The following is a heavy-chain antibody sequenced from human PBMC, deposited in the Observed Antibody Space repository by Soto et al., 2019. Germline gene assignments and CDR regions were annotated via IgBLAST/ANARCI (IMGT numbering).Heavy chain of an antibody. V-gene: IGHV1-8*01. D-gene: IGHD1-1*01. CDR1: GYTFTSYY. J-gene: IGHJ4*02. Sequence: ASVNVSFKSSGYTFTSYYIYWVRQATGQGLECMGWMNPNTGNSGYAQKFQGRVTMTSDTSISTAHMELSSLRSEDTAVYYCARRAETNGWNGFGADKYYFDFWGQGTLVTVSS. CDR3: ARRAETNGWNGFGADKYYFDF. CDR2: MNPNTGNS.